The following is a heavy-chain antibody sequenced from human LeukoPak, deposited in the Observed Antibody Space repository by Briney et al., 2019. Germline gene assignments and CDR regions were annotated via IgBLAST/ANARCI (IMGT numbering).Heavy chain of an antibody. V-gene: IGHV3-49*03. J-gene: IGHJ5*02. D-gene: IGHD3-22*01. CDR1: GFTFGDYA. CDR2: IRGKAYGGTT. Sequence: GRSLRLSCTASGFTFGDYAMSWFRQAPGKGLEWVGFIRGKAYGGTTEYAASVKGRFTISRDDSKSIAYLQMNSLKTEDTAVYYCTRYYDSSGYYPNWFDPWGQGTLVTVSS. CDR3: TRYYDSSGYYPNWFDP.